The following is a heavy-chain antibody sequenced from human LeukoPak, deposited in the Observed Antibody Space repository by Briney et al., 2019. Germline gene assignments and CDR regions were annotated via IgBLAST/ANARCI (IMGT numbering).Heavy chain of an antibody. D-gene: IGHD4-17*01. CDR1: GGTFSSYA. V-gene: IGHV1-69*13. CDR2: IIPIFGTA. Sequence: GASVKVSCKASGGTFSSYAISWVRQAPGQGLEWMGGIIPIFGTANYAQKFQGRVTITADESTSTAYMELSSLRSEDTAVYYCAAAFRLRSYYYYMDVWGKGTTVTISS. J-gene: IGHJ6*03. CDR3: AAAFRLRSYYYYMDV.